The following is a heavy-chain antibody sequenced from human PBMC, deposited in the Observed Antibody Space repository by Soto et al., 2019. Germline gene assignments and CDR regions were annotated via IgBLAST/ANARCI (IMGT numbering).Heavy chain of an antibody. D-gene: IGHD3-3*01. CDR1: GFSLSTSGVG. J-gene: IGHJ5*02. CDR2: IYWDDDK. V-gene: IGHV2-5*02. CDR3: AHFLVDFWPDNGGHNRFDP. Sequence: QLTLKASGPTLVKPTQTLTLTCTFSGFSLSTSGVGVGWIRHPPGKSLEWLALIYWDDDKRYSTSLKSRLTITKDTPKNQVVLTMTNMDPVDTATYSCAHFLVDFWPDNGGHNRFDPWGQGTLVTVSS.